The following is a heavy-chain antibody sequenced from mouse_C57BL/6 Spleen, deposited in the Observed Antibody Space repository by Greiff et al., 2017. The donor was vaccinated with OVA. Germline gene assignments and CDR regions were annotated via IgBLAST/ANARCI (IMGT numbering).Heavy chain of an antibody. CDR3: ARRGLRRGYYFDY. J-gene: IGHJ2*01. CDR1: GYTFTSYW. Sequence: QVQLQQSGAELVKPGASVKLSCKASGYTFTSYWMQWVKQRPGQGLEWIGEIDPSDSYTNYNQKFKGKATLTVDTSSSTAYMQLSSLTSEDSAVYYCARRGLRRGYYFDYWGQGTTLTVSS. V-gene: IGHV1-50*01. CDR2: IDPSDSYT. D-gene: IGHD2-2*01.